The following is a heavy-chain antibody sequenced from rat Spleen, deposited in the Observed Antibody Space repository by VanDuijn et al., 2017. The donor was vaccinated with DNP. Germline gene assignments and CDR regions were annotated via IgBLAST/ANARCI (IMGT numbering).Heavy chain of an antibody. D-gene: IGHD1-12*01. CDR1: GFTFNDYY. J-gene: IGHJ4*01. Sequence: EVQLVESDGGLVQPGRSLKLSCAVSGFTFNDYYMAWVRQAPAKGLEWVATISYNGGTPYYRDSVKGRFTISSDNAQSTLFLQMDSLRSEDTATYYCARHRTIMPYYYVMDAWGQGASVTVSS. CDR3: ARHRTIMPYYYVMDA. CDR2: ISYNGGTP. V-gene: IGHV5-7*01.